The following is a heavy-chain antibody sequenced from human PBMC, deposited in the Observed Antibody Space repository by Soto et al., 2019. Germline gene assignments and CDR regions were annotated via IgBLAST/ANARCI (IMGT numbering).Heavy chain of an antibody. J-gene: IGHJ5*02. V-gene: IGHV3-11*01. CDR3: EREGPQTGENWSAP. D-gene: IGHD3-10*01. CDR1: GFTFSDYY. Sequence: PGGSLRLSCAASGFTFSDYYMSWIRQAPGKGLEWVSYISSSGSTIYYADSVKGRFTISRDNAKNSLYLQMNSLRAEDTAVYYWEREGPQTGENWSAPGGQGTLVTVSS. CDR2: ISSSGSTI.